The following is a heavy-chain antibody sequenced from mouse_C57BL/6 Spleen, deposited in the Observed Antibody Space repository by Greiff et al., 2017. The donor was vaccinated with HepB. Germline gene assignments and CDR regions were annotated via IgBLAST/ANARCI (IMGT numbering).Heavy chain of an antibody. CDR1: GYAFSSSW. CDR2: IYPGDGDT. CDR3: ARWVGEYYGSSYFDY. D-gene: IGHD1-1*01. Sequence: VQLQESGPELVKPGASVKISCKASGYAFSSSWMNWVKQRPGKGLEWIGRIYPGDGDTNYNGKFKGKATLTADKSSSTAYMQLSSLTAEDSAVYFCARWVGEYYGSSYFDYWGQGTTLTVSS. V-gene: IGHV1-82*01. J-gene: IGHJ2*01.